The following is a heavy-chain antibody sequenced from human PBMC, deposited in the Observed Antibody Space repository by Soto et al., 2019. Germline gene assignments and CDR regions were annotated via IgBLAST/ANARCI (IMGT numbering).Heavy chain of an antibody. CDR2: IDPSDSYT. D-gene: IGHD6-19*01. Sequence: RGESLKISCKGSGYSFTSYWISWVRQMPGKGLEWIGKIDPSDSYTKYSPSFQGHVTISADKSISTTYLQWSSLKASDTAIYYCARAAVANSDWFAPWGQGALVTVSS. J-gene: IGHJ5*02. CDR3: ARAAVANSDWFAP. CDR1: GYSFTSYW. V-gene: IGHV5-10-1*01.